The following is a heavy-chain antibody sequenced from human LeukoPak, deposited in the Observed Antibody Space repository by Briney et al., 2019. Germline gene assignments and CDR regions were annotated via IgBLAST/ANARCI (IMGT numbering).Heavy chain of an antibody. V-gene: IGHV3-23*01. CDR1: GFTFSSYE. J-gene: IGHJ4*02. CDR2: ISDSGGTT. Sequence: GGSLRLSCAASGFTFSSYEMNWVRQAPGKGLEWVSGISDSGGTTYYVDSVKGRFTISRDNSKNTLYLQINSLRAEDMALYYCAKSSDGSTSFDQWGQGTLVTVSS. D-gene: IGHD2-2*01. CDR3: AKSSDGSTSFDQ.